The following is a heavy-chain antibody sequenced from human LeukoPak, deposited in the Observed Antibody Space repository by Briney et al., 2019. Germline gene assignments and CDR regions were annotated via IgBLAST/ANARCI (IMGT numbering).Heavy chain of an antibody. CDR3: VSAFDYGPLNPFHF. CDR2: IKDKSDGGTT. CDR1: GFSFSNAW. D-gene: IGHD4-17*01. Sequence: GGSLRLSCAASGFSFSNAWMTWVRQAPGKGLEWVGRIKDKSDGGTTDYAAPVKGRFTVSRDYSKDSLHLQMTSLRAEDTAVYYCVSAFDYGPLNPFHFWAQGTRVAVSS. V-gene: IGHV3-15*01. J-gene: IGHJ4*02.